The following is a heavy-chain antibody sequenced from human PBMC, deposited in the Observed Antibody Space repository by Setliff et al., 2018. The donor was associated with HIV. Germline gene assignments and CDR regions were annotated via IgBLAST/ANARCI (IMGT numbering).Heavy chain of an antibody. CDR2: FDPEGGQT. V-gene: IGHV1-24*01. J-gene: IGHJ1*01. CDR1: VYTLTEVS. Sequence: VSCKVSVYTLTEVSMHWVRQTPGNGLEWLGGFDPEGGQTIYAPKFLGRIAMTEDTSADTAYMELSRLRSEDTAVYYCTTGLRWLVESTGKYFQQWGQGTLVTVSS. D-gene: IGHD1-26*01. CDR3: TTGLRWLVESTGKYFQQ.